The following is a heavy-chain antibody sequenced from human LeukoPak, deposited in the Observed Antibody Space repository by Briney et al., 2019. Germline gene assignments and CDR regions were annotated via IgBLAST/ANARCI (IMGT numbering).Heavy chain of an antibody. CDR2: ISYDGSNK. V-gene: IGHV3-30*04. CDR1: GFTFDDYA. Sequence: PGRSLRLSCAASGFTFDDYAMHWVRQAPGKGLEWVAVISYDGSNKYYADSVKGRFTISRDNSKNTLYLQMNSLRAEDTAVYYCAREGSSLAPFDYWGQGTLVTVSS. J-gene: IGHJ4*02. D-gene: IGHD6-6*01. CDR3: AREGSSLAPFDY.